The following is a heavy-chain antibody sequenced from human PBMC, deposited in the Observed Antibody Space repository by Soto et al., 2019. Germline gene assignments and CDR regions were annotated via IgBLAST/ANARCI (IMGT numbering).Heavy chain of an antibody. Sequence: SETLSLTCTFSVGSIVSGGYYWSWIRQHPGKGLEWIGYIYYSGSTYYNPSLKSRVTISVDTSKNQFSLKLSSVTAADTAVYYCARYQLLTNWFDPWGQGTLVTVSS. CDR1: VGSIVSGGYY. CDR2: IYYSGST. D-gene: IGHD2-2*01. J-gene: IGHJ5*02. V-gene: IGHV4-31*03. CDR3: ARYQLLTNWFDP.